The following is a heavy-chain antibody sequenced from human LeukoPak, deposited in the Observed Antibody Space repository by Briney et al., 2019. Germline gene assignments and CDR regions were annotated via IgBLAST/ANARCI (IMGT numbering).Heavy chain of an antibody. CDR3: AREAGGYNWGAWFDP. CDR1: GGSISSGGYY. J-gene: IGHJ5*02. D-gene: IGHD5-24*01. Sequence: PSETLSLTCTVSGGSISSGGYYWSWIRQHPGKGLEWIGYIYYSGSTYYNPSLKSRVTISVDASKNQFSLKLSSVTAADTAVYYCAREAGGYNWGAWFDPWGQGTLVTVSS. V-gene: IGHV4-31*03. CDR2: IYYSGST.